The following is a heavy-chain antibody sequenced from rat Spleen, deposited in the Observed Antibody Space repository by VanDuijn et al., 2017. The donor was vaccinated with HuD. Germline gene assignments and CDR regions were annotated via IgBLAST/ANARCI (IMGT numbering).Heavy chain of an antibody. Sequence: EVQLVESGGGLVQPGRSLKLSCAASGFTFSNYDMVWVRQAPGKGLEWVASISPSGSITYYRDSVKGRFTISRANAKSTLNLQMDSLRSEDTATYYCARRHYGYTDYFDYWGQGVMVTVSS. CDR1: GFTFSNYD. D-gene: IGHD1-9*01. CDR2: ISPSGSIT. J-gene: IGHJ2*01. CDR3: ARRHYGYTDYFDY. V-gene: IGHV5-25*01.